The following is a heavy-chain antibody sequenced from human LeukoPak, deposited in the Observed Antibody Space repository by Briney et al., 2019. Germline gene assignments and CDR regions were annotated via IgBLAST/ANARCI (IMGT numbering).Heavy chain of an antibody. CDR2: ISYDGSNK. Sequence: GGSLRLSCAASGFTFSSYAMHWVRQAPGKGLEWVAVISYDGSNKYYADSVKGRFTISRDNSKNTLYLQMNSLRAEDTAVYYCARGSSITSWELTFDYWGQGTLVTVSS. J-gene: IGHJ4*02. CDR1: GFTFSSYA. D-gene: IGHD1-26*01. V-gene: IGHV3-30-3*01. CDR3: ARGSSITSWELTFDY.